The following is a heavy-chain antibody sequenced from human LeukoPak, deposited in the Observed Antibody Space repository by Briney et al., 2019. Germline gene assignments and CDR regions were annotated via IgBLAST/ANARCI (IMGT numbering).Heavy chain of an antibody. D-gene: IGHD6-19*01. CDR1: GGSFSGYY. Sequence: PSETLSLTCAVYGGSFSGYYWSWIRQPPGKGLEWMGEINHSGSTNYNPFLTSRVTISVDTSKDQLALKLSSVTAADTALYYCASRAVAGTYWFDPWGQGTLVTVSS. CDR2: INHSGST. V-gene: IGHV4-34*01. J-gene: IGHJ5*02. CDR3: ASRAVAGTYWFDP.